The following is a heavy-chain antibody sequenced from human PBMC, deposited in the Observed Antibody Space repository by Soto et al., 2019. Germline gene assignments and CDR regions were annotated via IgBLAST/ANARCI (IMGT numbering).Heavy chain of an antibody. CDR3: ARAEVPQWFTKGYYGMDV. CDR1: GGSFRGYY. J-gene: IGHJ6*02. Sequence: LSLTCAVYGGSFRGYYWSWIRQPPGKGLEWIGEINHSGSTNYNPSLKSRVTISVDTSKNQLSLRLSSVTAADTAVYYCARAEVPQWFTKGYYGMDVWGQGTTVTVSS. V-gene: IGHV4-34*01. CDR2: INHSGST. D-gene: IGHD2-8*01.